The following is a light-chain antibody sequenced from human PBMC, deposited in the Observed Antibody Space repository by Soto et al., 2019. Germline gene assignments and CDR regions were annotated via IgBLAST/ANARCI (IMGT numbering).Light chain of an antibody. CDR1: SSDVGNYRY. V-gene: IGLV2-14*01. CDR2: EVT. Sequence: QSALTQPASVSGSPGQSITISCTGTSSDVGNYRYVSWYQQHPGKAPKLMVYEVTNRPSEVSDRFSGSKSGNTASLTISGLQAEDEADYYCSSYTTRSTGVFGGGTKVTVL. J-gene: IGLJ3*02. CDR3: SSYTTRSTGV.